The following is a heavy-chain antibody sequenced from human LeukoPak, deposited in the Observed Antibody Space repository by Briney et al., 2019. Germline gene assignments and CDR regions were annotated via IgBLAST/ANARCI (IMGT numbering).Heavy chain of an antibody. CDR2: IIPIFDTP. CDR3: ARRRDGYNDH. Sequence: ASVKVSCKASGGTFSIYGISWVRQAPGQGLEYMGGIIPIFDTPNYAQKFQGRVAITTDESTSTAYMGLSSLRFEDTALYYCARRRDGYNDHWGQGTLVTVSS. CDR1: GGTFSIYG. J-gene: IGHJ4*02. V-gene: IGHV1-69*05. D-gene: IGHD5-24*01.